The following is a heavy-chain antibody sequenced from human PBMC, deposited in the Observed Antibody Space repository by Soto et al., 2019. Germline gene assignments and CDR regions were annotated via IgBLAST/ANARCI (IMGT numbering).Heavy chain of an antibody. CDR1: GFTFSSYE. V-gene: IGHV3-48*03. CDR3: ATSSGSYRPFDS. CDR2: ISSIDDTI. J-gene: IGHJ4*02. Sequence: GGSLRLSCAASGFTFSSYEMNWVRQAPGKGLEWISHISSIDDTIYYADSVKGRFTISSDNAKSSLYLQMNSLRAEDTAVYYCATSSGSYRPFDSWGQGTLVTVSS. D-gene: IGHD3-22*01.